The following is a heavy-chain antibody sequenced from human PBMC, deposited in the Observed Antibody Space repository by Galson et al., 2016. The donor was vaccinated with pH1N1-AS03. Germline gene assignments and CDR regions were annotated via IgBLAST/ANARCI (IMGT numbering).Heavy chain of an antibody. CDR2: IKQDGSVE. J-gene: IGHJ4*02. D-gene: IGHD4-23*01. CDR3: ARAVGGGDSF. V-gene: IGHV3-7*01. Sequence: SLRLSCAASGSTFSSYWMTWVRQAPGKGLEWVANIKQDGSVEYYVDSVRGRFTISRDNAKSSLYLQMNSLRDEDTAVYYCARAVGGGDSFWGQGTLVTVSA. CDR1: GSTFSSYW.